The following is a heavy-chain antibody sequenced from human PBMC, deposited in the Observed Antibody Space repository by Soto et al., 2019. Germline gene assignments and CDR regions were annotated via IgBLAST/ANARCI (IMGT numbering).Heavy chain of an antibody. CDR2: IYYSGST. Sequence: PSETLSLTCTFSGGSISSYYWSLIRQPPGKGLEWIGYIYYSGSTNYNPSLKSRVTISVDTSKNQFSLKLSSVTAADTAVYYCARAYGYYFDYWGQGTLVTVSS. J-gene: IGHJ4*02. CDR3: ARAYGYYFDY. V-gene: IGHV4-59*01. CDR1: GGSISSYY. D-gene: IGHD4-17*01.